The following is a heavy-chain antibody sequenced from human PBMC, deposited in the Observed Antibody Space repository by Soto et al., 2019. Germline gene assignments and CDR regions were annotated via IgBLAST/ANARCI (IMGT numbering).Heavy chain of an antibody. CDR3: ARTYYYDSRGYFRGSWFDP. J-gene: IGHJ5*02. CDR1: GGSVSSGSYY. V-gene: IGHV4-61*01. Sequence: PSETLSLTCTVSGGSVSSGSYYWSWIRQPPGKGLEWIGYIYYSGSTNYNPSLKSRVTISVDTSKNQFSLKLSSVTAADTAVYYCARTYYYDSRGYFRGSWFDPCGQGTLVAVSS. CDR2: IYYSGST. D-gene: IGHD3-22*01.